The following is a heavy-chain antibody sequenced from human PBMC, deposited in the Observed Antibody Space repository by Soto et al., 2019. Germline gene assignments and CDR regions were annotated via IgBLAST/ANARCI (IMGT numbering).Heavy chain of an antibody. CDR3: ARLYSSAWAFDY. D-gene: IGHD6-19*01. CDR2: TYYRSKWYH. Sequence: SPTLSLTCAISGDSVSTNSVGWSWIRQSPSRGLEWLGRTYYRSKWYHDYAVSVKSRITINPDTSKNQFSLQLNSVTPDDTAVYYCARLYSSAWAFDYWGQGTLVTVSS. J-gene: IGHJ4*02. V-gene: IGHV6-1*01. CDR1: GDSVSTNSVG.